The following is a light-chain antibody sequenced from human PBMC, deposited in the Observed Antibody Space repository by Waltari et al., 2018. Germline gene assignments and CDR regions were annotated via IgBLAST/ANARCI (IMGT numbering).Light chain of an antibody. CDR3: QSYDNNLRAWV. CDR2: AHE. CDR1: SANLGSNYH. Sequence: QSGLTQPPSVSGAAGQRVIISCTGTSANLGSNYHVHWYQQFPGTAPKVLIYAHENRPPGIPDLFSASKSGTSASLTSTGLQTEDEADYYCQSYDNNLRAWVFGGGTKVTVL. J-gene: IGLJ3*02. V-gene: IGLV1-40*01.